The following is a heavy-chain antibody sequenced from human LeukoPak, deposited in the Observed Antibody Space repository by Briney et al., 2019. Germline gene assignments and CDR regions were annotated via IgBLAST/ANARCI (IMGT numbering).Heavy chain of an antibody. V-gene: IGHV1-18*01. CDR2: ISAYNGNT. D-gene: IGHD4-11*01. J-gene: IGHJ6*02. CDR3: AGEITVTTYYYYYYGMDD. CDR1: GYTFPSYG. Sequence: ASVTVSCKGSGYTFPSYGLSWVRQAPGQGLEGMGWISAYNGNTNYEQKHQGRVTMTTDPSTSTANLELRSLRYDDTAVYYRAGEITVTTYYYYYYGMDDWGQGTTVTVSS.